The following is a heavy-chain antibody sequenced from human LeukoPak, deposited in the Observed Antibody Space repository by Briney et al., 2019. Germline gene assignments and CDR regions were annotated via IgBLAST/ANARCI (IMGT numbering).Heavy chain of an antibody. Sequence: GASVKVSCKVSGYTLTELSMHWVRQAPGKGLEWMGGFGPEDGETIYAQKFQGRVTMTEDTSTDTAYMELSSLRSEDTAVYYCATTHQSDYYDSSGHYVRYFDYWGQGTLVTVSS. V-gene: IGHV1-24*01. J-gene: IGHJ4*02. CDR1: GYTLTELS. D-gene: IGHD3-22*01. CDR2: FGPEDGET. CDR3: ATTHQSDYYDSSGHYVRYFDY.